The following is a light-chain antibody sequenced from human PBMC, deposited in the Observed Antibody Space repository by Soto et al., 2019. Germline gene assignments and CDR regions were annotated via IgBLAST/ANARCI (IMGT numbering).Light chain of an antibody. Sequence: QSALTQPPSASGSPGQSVTISCTGTSSDVGGYDYVSWYKQHPGKAPKLMIYEVSKRPSGIPDRFSGSKSGNTAALTVYGLQAEDEADYYCSSYVGTNSYVFGTGTKVTVL. CDR2: EVS. J-gene: IGLJ1*01. V-gene: IGLV2-8*01. CDR3: SSYVGTNSYV. CDR1: SSDVGGYDY.